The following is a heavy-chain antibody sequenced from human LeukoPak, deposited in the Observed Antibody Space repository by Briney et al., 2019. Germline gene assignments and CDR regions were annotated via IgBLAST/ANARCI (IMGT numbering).Heavy chain of an antibody. CDR3: ARDSDFWSGYIL. Sequence: SETLSLTCTVSGASISNYYWTWIRQPPGKGLEWIGSIRHSGSTHYKPSLSSRVTISVDTSKNQFSLKMSSVTAADTAVYYCARDSDFWSGYILWGQGTLVTVSS. J-gene: IGHJ4*02. D-gene: IGHD3-3*01. V-gene: IGHV4-38-2*02. CDR1: GASISNYY. CDR2: IRHSGST.